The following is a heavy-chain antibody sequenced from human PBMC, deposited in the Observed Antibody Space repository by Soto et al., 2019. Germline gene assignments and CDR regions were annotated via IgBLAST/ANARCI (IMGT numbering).Heavy chain of an antibody. J-gene: IGHJ6*03. D-gene: IGHD3-16*01. CDR1: GFTFSDYY. CDR3: GGWPHGRICYDDDCMDV. V-gene: IGHV3-64*01. CDR2: ISSNGGST. Sequence: PGGSLRLSCAASGFTFSDYYMSWIRQAPGKGLEYVSAISSNGGSTYYANSVKGRFTISRDNSKNTLYLQMGSLRAEDMAVYYWGGWPHGRICYDDDCMDVWGKGTTVTVSS.